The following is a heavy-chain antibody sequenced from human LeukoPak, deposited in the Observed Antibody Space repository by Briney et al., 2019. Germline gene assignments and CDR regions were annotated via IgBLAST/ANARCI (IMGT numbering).Heavy chain of an antibody. Sequence: ASVKVSCKASGYTFINYAMSWVRQAPGQGLEWMGWINTNTGNPTYAQDFTGRFVFSLDTSVSTAYLQISSLKAEDTAVYYCARTPGSSWSTFDYWGQGTLFTVSS. V-gene: IGHV7-4-1*02. J-gene: IGHJ4*02. D-gene: IGHD6-13*01. CDR2: INTNTGNP. CDR1: GYTFINYA. CDR3: ARTPGSSWSTFDY.